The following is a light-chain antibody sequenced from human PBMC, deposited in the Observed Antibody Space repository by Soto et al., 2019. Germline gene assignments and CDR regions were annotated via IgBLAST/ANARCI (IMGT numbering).Light chain of an antibody. CDR3: QQYSTFPRT. CDR1: QSISKW. CDR2: DAS. J-gene: IGKJ1*01. Sequence: DIQMTQSPSTLSASVGDIVVITCQASQSISKWLAWYQQKPGRAPNFLIYDASTLESGVPSRFSGSGSGTEFTLTITNLQPDDFATFYCQQYSTFPRTFGQGTKVDIK. V-gene: IGKV1-5*01.